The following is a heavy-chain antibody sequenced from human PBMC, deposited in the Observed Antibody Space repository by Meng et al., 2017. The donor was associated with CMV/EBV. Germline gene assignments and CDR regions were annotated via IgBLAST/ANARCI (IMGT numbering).Heavy chain of an antibody. V-gene: IGHV3-23*01. CDR3: AKDIVVVPAALDY. D-gene: IGHD2-2*01. CDR1: GFTFGSYA. Sequence: GESLKISWAASGFTFGSYAMSWVRQAPGQGLEWVSAISGSGGSTYYVDPVKGRFTISRDNSKNTLYLQMTSLRAEDTAVYYCAKDIVVVPAALDYWGQGTLVTVSS. CDR2: ISGSGGST. J-gene: IGHJ4*02.